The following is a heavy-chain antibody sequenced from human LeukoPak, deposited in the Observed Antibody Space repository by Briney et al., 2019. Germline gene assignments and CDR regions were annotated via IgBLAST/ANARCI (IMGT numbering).Heavy chain of an antibody. V-gene: IGHV1-8*01. CDR2: MSPNSGNT. J-gene: IGHJ2*01. CDR3: ARGMGGRLGELSLRYFDL. Sequence: ASVKVSCKASGYTFTSYDINWVRQATGQGLEWMGWMSPNSGNTGYAQKFQGRVTMTRNTSISTAYMELSSLRSEDTAVYYCARGMGGRLGELSLRYFDLWGRGTLVTVSS. CDR1: GYTFTSYD. D-gene: IGHD3-16*02.